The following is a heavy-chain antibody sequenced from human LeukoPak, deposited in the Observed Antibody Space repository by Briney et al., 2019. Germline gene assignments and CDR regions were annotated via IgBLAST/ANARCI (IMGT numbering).Heavy chain of an antibody. Sequence: PSETLSLTCTVSGGSINNYYWSWIRQPPGKGLEWIGYIFYSGSTNYNPSLESRVTISVDTSKNQFSLKLSSVTAADTAVYYCARVSSGSYYNEEVIDYWGQGTLVTVSS. D-gene: IGHD3-10*01. CDR2: IFYSGST. CDR3: ARVSSGSYYNEEVIDY. CDR1: GGSINNYY. J-gene: IGHJ4*02. V-gene: IGHV4-59*12.